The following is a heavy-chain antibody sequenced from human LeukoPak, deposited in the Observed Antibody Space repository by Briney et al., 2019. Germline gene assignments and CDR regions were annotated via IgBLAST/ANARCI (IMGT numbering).Heavy chain of an antibody. CDR3: AXXRXXXXXP. CDR1: GGSISSYY. CDR2: IYNNGNT. J-gene: IGHJ5*02. Sequence: PSETLSLTCTVSGGSISSYYWSWIRQPRGKGLEWIGYIYNNGNTNYNPSLKSRVTISVDTSKNQFSLKLSSVTAADTALYYCAXXRXXXXXPWGXXXLXTVSS. V-gene: IGHV4-59*01.